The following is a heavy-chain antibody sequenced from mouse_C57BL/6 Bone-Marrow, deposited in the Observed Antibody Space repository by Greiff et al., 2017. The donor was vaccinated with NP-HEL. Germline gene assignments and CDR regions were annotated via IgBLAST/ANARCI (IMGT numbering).Heavy chain of an antibody. D-gene: IGHD2-10*01. J-gene: IGHJ3*01. Sequence: VMLVESGPGLVAPSQSLSITCTVSGFSLTSYAISWVRQPPGKGLSWLGVIWTGGGTNYNSALKSRLSISKDNSKSQVFLKMNSLQTDDTARYYCARNSYYGTPFAYWGQGTLVTVSA. CDR1: GFSLTSYA. V-gene: IGHV2-9-1*01. CDR3: ARNSYYGTPFAY. CDR2: IWTGGGT.